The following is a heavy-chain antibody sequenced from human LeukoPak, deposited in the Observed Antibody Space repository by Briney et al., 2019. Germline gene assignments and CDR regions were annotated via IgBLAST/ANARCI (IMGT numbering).Heavy chain of an antibody. CDR3: ARGPYYGSGRSDY. D-gene: IGHD3-10*01. Sequence: GGSLRLSCAASGLTFSSYWMSWVRQAPGKGLEWVANIKQDGSEKYYVDSVKGRFTISRDNAKNSLYLQMNSLRAEDTAVYYCARGPYYGSGRSDYWGQGTLVTVSS. V-gene: IGHV3-7*05. CDR2: IKQDGSEK. CDR1: GLTFSSYW. J-gene: IGHJ4*02.